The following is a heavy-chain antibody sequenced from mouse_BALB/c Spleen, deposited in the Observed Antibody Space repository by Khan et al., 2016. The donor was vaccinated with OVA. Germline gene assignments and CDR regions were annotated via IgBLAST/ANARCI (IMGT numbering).Heavy chain of an antibody. CDR3: ARGYFFDY. Sequence: QVQLQQSGAELMKPGASVKISCKATGYTFSSYWIEWVKQRPGHGLEWIGEILPGTGSANYNEKLKGKATFTADTSSKTAYMHLSSLTSEDSAVYYWARGYFFDYWGQGTTLTVSS. D-gene: IGHD1-1*01. CDR1: GYTFSSYW. V-gene: IGHV1-9*01. CDR2: ILPGTGSA. J-gene: IGHJ2*01.